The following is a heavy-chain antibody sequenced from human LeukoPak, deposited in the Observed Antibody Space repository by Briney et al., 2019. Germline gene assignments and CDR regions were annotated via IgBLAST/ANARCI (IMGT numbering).Heavy chain of an antibody. Sequence: GSLRLSCAASGFTFSSYSMNWVRQAPGKGLEWVAMINQDGSDKYYVDSVKGRFTVSRDNAKNSLHLQMNSLGAEDTAVYYCATHPGDYWYGYLQLWGQGTLVTVSS. CDR1: GFTFSSYS. J-gene: IGHJ4*02. CDR3: ATHPGDYWYGYLQL. D-gene: IGHD7-27*01. V-gene: IGHV3-7*01. CDR2: INQDGSDK.